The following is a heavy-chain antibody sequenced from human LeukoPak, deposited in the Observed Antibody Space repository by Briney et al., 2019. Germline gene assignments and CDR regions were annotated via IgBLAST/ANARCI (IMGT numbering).Heavy chain of an antibody. CDR2: INHSGST. CDR1: GGSFSGYY. Sequence: SETLSLTCAVYGGSFSGYYWSWIRQPPGKGLEWIGEINHSGSTNCNPSLKSRVTISVDTSKNQFSLKLSSVTAADTAVYYCARASYPGNWFDPWGQGTLVTVSS. D-gene: IGHD2-2*01. CDR3: ARASYPGNWFDP. J-gene: IGHJ5*02. V-gene: IGHV4-34*01.